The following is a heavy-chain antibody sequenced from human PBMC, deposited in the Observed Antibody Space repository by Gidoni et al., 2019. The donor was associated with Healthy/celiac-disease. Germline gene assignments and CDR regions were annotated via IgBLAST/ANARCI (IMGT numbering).Heavy chain of an antibody. D-gene: IGHD5-12*01. CDR3: AREEGREWLQ. V-gene: IGHV4-38-2*02. CDR2: IYHSGST. J-gene: IGHJ4*02. Sequence: QVQLQESGPGLVKPSETLSLTCTVSGYSISSGYYWGWIRQPPGKGLEWIGSIYHSGSTYYNPSLKSRVTISVDTSKNQFSLKLSSVTAADTAVYYCAREEGREWLQWGQGTLVTVSS. CDR1: GYSISSGYY.